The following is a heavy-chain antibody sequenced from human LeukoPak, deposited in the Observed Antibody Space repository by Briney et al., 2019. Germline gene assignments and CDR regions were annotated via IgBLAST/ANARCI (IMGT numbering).Heavy chain of an antibody. Sequence: KPSETLSLTCTVSGGSISSYYWSWIRQPPGKGLEWIGYIYYSGSTNYNPSLKSRVTISVDTSKNQFSLKLSSVTAADTAVYYCARDIVAGIDYWGQGTLVTVSS. V-gene: IGHV4-59*01. J-gene: IGHJ4*02. CDR3: ARDIVAGIDY. D-gene: IGHD2-21*01. CDR2: IYYSGST. CDR1: GGSISSYY.